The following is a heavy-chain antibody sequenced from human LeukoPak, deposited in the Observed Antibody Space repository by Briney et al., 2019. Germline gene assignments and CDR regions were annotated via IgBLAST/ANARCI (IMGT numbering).Heavy chain of an antibody. CDR2: INHSGST. D-gene: IGHD6-6*01. Sequence: SQTLSLTCAVSGGSISSGGYSWSWIRQPPGKGLEWIGEINHSGSTNYNPSLKSRVTISVDTSKNQFSLKLSSVTAADTAVYYCARAGEEPSSSSGRRFDYWGQGTLVTVSS. CDR3: ARAGEEPSSSSGRRFDY. V-gene: IGHV4-30-2*01. CDR1: GGSISSGGYS. J-gene: IGHJ4*02.